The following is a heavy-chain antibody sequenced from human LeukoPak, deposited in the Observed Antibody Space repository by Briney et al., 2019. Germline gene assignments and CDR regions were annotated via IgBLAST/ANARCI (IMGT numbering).Heavy chain of an antibody. D-gene: IGHD3-10*01. J-gene: IGHJ6*03. CDR3: ARDRVTMVRGLEGLDYYYYMDV. Sequence: SVKVSCKASGYTFTSYCISWVRQAPGQGLEWMGGIIPIFGTANYAQKFQGRVTITADESTSAAYMELSSLRSEDTAVYYCARDRVTMVRGLEGLDYYYYMDVWGKGTTVTVSS. CDR1: GYTFTSYC. V-gene: IGHV1-69*13. CDR2: IIPIFGTA.